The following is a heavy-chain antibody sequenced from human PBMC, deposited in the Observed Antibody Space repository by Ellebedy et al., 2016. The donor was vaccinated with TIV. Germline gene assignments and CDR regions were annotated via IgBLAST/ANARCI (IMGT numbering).Heavy chain of an antibody. V-gene: IGHV4-39*01. J-gene: IGHJ4*02. CDR2: IYYSWRT. D-gene: IGHD3-10*01. CDR3: VRHKGSTLVQGKPHDY. CDR1: SGSISNSSSY. Sequence: MPSETLSLTCIVSSGSISNSSSYWGWIRQPPGKGLEWIGSIYYSWRTYYNPSLKSRVTISVDTSKNQFSLKLTSVTAADTAVYYCVRHKGSTLVQGKPHDYWGQGTLVTVSS.